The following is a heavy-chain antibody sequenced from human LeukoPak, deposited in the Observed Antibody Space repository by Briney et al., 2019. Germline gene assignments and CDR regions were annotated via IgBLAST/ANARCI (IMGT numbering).Heavy chain of an antibody. CDR2: IYYSGST. CDR1: GGSISSGGYY. J-gene: IGHJ6*03. V-gene: IGHV4-31*03. CDR3: ARRGMATINNYYYYYMDV. Sequence: SETLSLTCTVSGGSISSGGYYWSWLRQHPGKGLEWIGYIYYSGSTYYHPSLKSRVTISVDTSKNQFSLKLSSVTAADTAVYYCARRGMATINNYYYYYMDVWGKGTTVTVSS. D-gene: IGHD5-24*01.